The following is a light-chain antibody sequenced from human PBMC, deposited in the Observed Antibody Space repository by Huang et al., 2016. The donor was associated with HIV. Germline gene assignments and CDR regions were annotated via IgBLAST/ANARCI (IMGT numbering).Light chain of an antibody. V-gene: IGKV3-11*01. J-gene: IGKJ4*01. Sequence: EIVLTQSPVTLSLSPGHRATLSCRASQTIGTYLAWYQQKSGQAPRLLIYDASNMAAGLPARFSSSGSETDFTRTIDCLDPDDFAIYYCQQRSKWPLTFGGGTKVEMK. CDR3: QQRSKWPLT. CDR2: DAS. CDR1: QTIGTY.